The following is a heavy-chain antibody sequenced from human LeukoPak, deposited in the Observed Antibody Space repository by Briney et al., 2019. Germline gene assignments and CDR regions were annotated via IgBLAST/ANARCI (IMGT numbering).Heavy chain of an antibody. CDR2: ISYDGSNK. D-gene: IGHD3-3*01. J-gene: IGHJ4*02. CDR1: GFTFSSYG. Sequence: GGSLRLSCAASGFTFSSYGMHWVRQAPGKGLEWVAVISYDGSNKYYADSVKGRFTISRDNSKNTLYLEMNSLRAEDTAIYYCAKSSTRDFWSGYNYWGQGTLVTVSS. CDR3: AKSSTRDFWSGYNY. V-gene: IGHV3-30*18.